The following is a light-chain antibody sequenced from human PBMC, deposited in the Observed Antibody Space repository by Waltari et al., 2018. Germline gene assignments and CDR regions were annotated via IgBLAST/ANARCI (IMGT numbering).Light chain of an antibody. CDR1: QSVGNN. Sequence: EIEMTQSPATLSVSPGERVTLSCRASQSVGNNLAWYQHRPGQAPRLLLYGASTRATDISDRFSGSGSGTDFTLTISRLEPEDFAVYYCQRYGSSFTFGGGTKVDIK. CDR3: QRYGSSFT. CDR2: GAS. J-gene: IGKJ4*01. V-gene: IGKV3-15*01.